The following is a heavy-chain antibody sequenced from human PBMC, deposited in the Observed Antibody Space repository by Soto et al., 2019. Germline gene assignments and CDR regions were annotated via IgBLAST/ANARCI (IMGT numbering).Heavy chain of an antibody. CDR3: ARAVRGSYYDY. CDR2: IYYSGST. V-gene: IGHV4-30-4*01. Sequence: SETLSLTCTVSGGSISSGDYYWSWIRQPPGKGLEWIGYIYYSGSTYYNPSLKRRVTISVDTSKNQISLKLSSVTAADTAVYYCARAVRGSYYDYWGQGTLVTVSS. CDR1: GGSISSGDYY. J-gene: IGHJ4*02. D-gene: IGHD1-26*01.